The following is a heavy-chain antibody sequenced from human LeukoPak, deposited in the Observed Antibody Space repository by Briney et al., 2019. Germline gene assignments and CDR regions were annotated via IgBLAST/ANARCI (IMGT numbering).Heavy chain of an antibody. CDR3: ARGGGSGIYYFDY. D-gene: IGHD5-24*01. Sequence: SETLSLTCTVSGASISTHYWSWIRLPAGKGLEWIGRIYVSGSTDYNPSLKSRGTMSVDTSKNQFSLKLTSVTAADTAIYYCARGGGSGIYYFDYWGQGALVIVSS. CDR2: IYVSGST. CDR1: GASISTHY. J-gene: IGHJ4*02. V-gene: IGHV4-4*07.